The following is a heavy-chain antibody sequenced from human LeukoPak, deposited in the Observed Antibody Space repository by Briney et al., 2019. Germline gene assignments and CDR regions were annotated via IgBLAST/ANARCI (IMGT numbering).Heavy chain of an antibody. CDR3: ARRSTIFGVVIIGDYYFDY. Sequence: SETLSLTCTVSGGSISSSSYYWGWIRQPPGKGLEWIGSIYYSGSTYYNPSLKSRVTISVDTSKNQFSLKLSSVTAADTAVYYCARRSTIFGVVIIGDYYFDYWGQGTLVTVSS. CDR2: IYYSGST. D-gene: IGHD3-3*01. V-gene: IGHV4-39*01. CDR1: GGSISSSSYY. J-gene: IGHJ4*02.